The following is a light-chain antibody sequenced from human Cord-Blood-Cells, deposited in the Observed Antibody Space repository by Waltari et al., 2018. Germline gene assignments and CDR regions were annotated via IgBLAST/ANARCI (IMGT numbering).Light chain of an antibody. J-gene: IGKJ5*01. Sequence: EIVLTQSPGTLSLSPGARATLSCRASQSVSSSYLAWYQQKPGQAPRLLIYGASSRATGIPDRFSGSGSGTDFTLTISRLEPEDFAVYDCQQYGSSITFGQGTRLEIK. CDR2: GAS. CDR3: QQYGSSIT. CDR1: QSVSSSY. V-gene: IGKV3-20*01.